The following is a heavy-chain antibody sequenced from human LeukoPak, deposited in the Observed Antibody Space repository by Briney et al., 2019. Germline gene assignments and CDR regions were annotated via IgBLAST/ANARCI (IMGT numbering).Heavy chain of an antibody. CDR1: GYSFTSYW. Sequence: GESLKISCKGSGYSFTSYWIGWVRQMPGKGLEWMGIIYPGDSDTRYSPSFQGQVTISADKSISTAYLQWSSLKASDTAMYYCARGRTVVGYCSAGSCQPLDYWGQGTLVTVSS. J-gene: IGHJ4*02. CDR2: IYPGDSDT. D-gene: IGHD2-15*01. CDR3: ARGRTVVGYCSAGSCQPLDY. V-gene: IGHV5-51*01.